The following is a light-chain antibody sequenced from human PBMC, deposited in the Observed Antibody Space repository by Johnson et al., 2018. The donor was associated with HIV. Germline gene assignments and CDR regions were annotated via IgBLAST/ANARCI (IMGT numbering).Light chain of an antibody. CDR3: GTWDNGLRADV. CDR2: ANN. Sequence: QSVLTQPPSVSAPPGQKVTISCSGSSSNIGNNLASWYQQLPGTAPKLLIYANNKRPSGIPDRFSGSKSGTSATLGITGLQTGDEADYYCGTWDNGLRADVFGTETK. V-gene: IGLV1-51*02. CDR1: SSNIGNNL. J-gene: IGLJ1*01.